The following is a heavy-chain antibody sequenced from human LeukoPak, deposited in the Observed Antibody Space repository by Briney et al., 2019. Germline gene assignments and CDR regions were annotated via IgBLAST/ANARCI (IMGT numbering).Heavy chain of an antibody. D-gene: IGHD4-23*01. CDR1: GGSISSSSYY. CDR2: IYYSGST. Sequence: SDTLSLTCTVAGGSISSSSYYWGWLRQPPGKGLKWIGSIYYSGSTYYNPSLKSRVTISVDTSKNQFSLKLSSVPAADTAVYYCPSHRGLRWYPDYFDYWGQGTLVTVSS. CDR3: PSHRGLRWYPDYFDY. J-gene: IGHJ4*02. V-gene: IGHV4-39*01.